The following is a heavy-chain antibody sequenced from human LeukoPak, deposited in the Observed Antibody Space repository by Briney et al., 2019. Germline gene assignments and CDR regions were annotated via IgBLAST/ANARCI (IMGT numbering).Heavy chain of an antibody. D-gene: IGHD3-22*01. J-gene: IGHJ1*01. Sequence: PGGSLRLSCAASGFTFGSYNMNWVRQAPGKGLEWVSSISTSSSYIYYADSVKGRFTISRDNAKKSLYLQMNSLRAGDTAVYYCARDGGDYYDSSGYPFHHWGQGTLVTASS. CDR2: ISTSSSYI. V-gene: IGHV3-21*01. CDR1: GFTFGSYN. CDR3: ARDGGDYYDSSGYPFHH.